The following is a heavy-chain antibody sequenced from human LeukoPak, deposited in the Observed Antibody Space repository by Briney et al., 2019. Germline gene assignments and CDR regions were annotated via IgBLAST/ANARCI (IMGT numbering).Heavy chain of an antibody. V-gene: IGHV1-18*01. D-gene: IGHD6-13*01. CDR3: ARSKGPYSSSWYPVNYYYYYMDV. CDR1: GYTFTSYG. Sequence: GASVKVSCKASGYTFTSYGISWVRQAPGQGLEWMGWISAYNGNTNYAQKLQGRVTMTTDTSTSTAYMELSSLRSEDTAVYYCARSKGPYSSSWYPVNYYYYYMDVWGKGTTVTISS. J-gene: IGHJ6*03. CDR2: ISAYNGNT.